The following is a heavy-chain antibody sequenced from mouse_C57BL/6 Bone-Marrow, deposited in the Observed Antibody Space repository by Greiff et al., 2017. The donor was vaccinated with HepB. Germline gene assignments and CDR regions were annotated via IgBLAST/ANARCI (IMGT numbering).Heavy chain of an antibody. CDR3: ARRRWFSSFAY. J-gene: IGHJ3*01. CDR1: GYTFTSYG. Sequence: QVQLQQSGAELARPGASVKLSCKASGYTFTSYGISWVKQRTGQGLEWIGEIYPRSGNTYYNEKFKGKATLTADKSSSTAYMELRSLTSEDSAVYFCARRRWFSSFAYWGQGTLVTVSA. V-gene: IGHV1-81*01. D-gene: IGHD2-3*01. CDR2: IYPRSGNT.